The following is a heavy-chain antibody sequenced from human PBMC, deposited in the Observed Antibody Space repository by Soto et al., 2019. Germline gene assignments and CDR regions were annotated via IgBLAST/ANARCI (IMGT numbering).Heavy chain of an antibody. CDR1: GGTFSSYA. Sequence: ASVKVSCKASGGTFSSYAISWVRRAPGQGLEWMGGIIPIFGTANYAQKFQGRVTITADESTSTAYMELTSLRSDDTAVYYCARPTAARELVYWGQGTLVTVSS. D-gene: IGHD6-6*01. V-gene: IGHV1-69*13. CDR3: ARPTAARELVY. CDR2: IIPIFGTA. J-gene: IGHJ4*02.